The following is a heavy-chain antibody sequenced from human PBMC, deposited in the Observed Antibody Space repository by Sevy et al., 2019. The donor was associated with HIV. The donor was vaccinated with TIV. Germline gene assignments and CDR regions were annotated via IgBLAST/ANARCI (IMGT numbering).Heavy chain of an antibody. CDR3: ARGGSGDYYYYGVDV. Sequence: GGSLRLSCVGSGFTFRNFGVHWLRQAPGKGLEWLSVVSYDGSSKYYVDSVKGRFIVSRDNSKNTLYLQMNSLRNEDTAVYYCARGGSGDYYYYGVDVWGQGTTVTVSS. V-gene: IGHV3-30*03. D-gene: IGHD3-10*01. J-gene: IGHJ6*02. CDR2: VSYDGSSK. CDR1: GFTFRNFG.